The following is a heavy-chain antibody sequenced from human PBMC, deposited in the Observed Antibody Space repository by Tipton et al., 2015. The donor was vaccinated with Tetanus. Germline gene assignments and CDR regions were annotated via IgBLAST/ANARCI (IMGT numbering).Heavy chain of an antibody. D-gene: IGHD3-16*01. Sequence: TLSLTCTVSGVSIGSYYWSWIRQSPGKGLEWIGYIFYAGSTNSNPSLKSRVTISVDKAKNQFSLKLTSVTAADTAVYYCARANYVLPNRAPFASGGQG. V-gene: IGHV4-59*01. CDR2: IFYAGST. J-gene: IGHJ4*02. CDR3: ARANYVLPNRAPFAS. CDR1: GVSIGSYY.